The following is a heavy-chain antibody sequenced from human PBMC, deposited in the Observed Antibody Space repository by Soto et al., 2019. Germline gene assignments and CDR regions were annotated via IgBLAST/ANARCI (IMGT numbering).Heavy chain of an antibody. CDR1: GFTFSSYA. CDR2: ISGSGGST. J-gene: IGHJ4*02. D-gene: IGHD3-9*01. V-gene: IGHV3-23*01. Sequence: EVQLLESGGGLVQPGGSQRLSCAASGFTFSSYAMSWVRQAPGKGLEWVSAISGSGGSTYYADSVKGRFTISRDNSKNTLYLQMNSLRAEDTAVYYCAKDHSDYDILTGIDYWGQGTLVTVSS. CDR3: AKDHSDYDILTGIDY.